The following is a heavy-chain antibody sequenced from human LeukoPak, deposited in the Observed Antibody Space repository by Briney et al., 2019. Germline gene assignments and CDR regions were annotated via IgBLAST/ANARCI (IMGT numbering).Heavy chain of an antibody. V-gene: IGHV4-39*01. Sequence: PSETLSLTCTVSGGSISSRSNYHWGWIRQPPGKGLEWIGSIYYSGTTYYTPSLKSRVTISVDTSKNQFSLKLSSVTAADTAVYYCARHDTSAAFDIWGQGTMVTVSS. J-gene: IGHJ3*02. CDR2: IYYSGTT. CDR1: GGSISSRSNY. CDR3: ARHDTSAAFDI.